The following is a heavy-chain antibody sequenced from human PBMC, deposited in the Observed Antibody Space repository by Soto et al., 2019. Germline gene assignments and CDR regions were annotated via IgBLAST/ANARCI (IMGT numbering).Heavy chain of an antibody. CDR3: AKAPRRDSRPSAIVGDNWFDP. CDR2: ISYDGSNK. J-gene: IGHJ5*02. V-gene: IGHV3-30*18. D-gene: IGHD6-13*01. Sequence: QVQLVESGGGVVQPGRSLRLSCAASGFTFSSYGMHWVRQAPGKGLEWVAVISYDGSNKYYADSVKGRFTISRDNSKNTLYLQMNSLRAEDTAVYYCAKAPRRDSRPSAIVGDNWFDPWGQGTLVTVSS. CDR1: GFTFSSYG.